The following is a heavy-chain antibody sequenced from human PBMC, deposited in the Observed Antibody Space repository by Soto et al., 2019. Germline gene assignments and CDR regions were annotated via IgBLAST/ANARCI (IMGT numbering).Heavy chain of an antibody. D-gene: IGHD3-10*01. CDR1: GGTFSSYA. V-gene: IGHV1-69*12. J-gene: IGHJ4*02. Sequence: QVQLVQSGAEVKKPGSSVKVSCKASGGTFSSYAISWVRQAPGQGLEWMGGIIPIFGTENYAQKFQGRATITADESTSTDYMELSSRRAEDTGVYYCARSRPDYMGGYWGQGTLVTVSS. CDR2: IIPIFGTE. CDR3: ARSRPDYMGGY.